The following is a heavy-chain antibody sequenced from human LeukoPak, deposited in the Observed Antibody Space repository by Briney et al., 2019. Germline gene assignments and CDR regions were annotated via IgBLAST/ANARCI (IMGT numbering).Heavy chain of an antibody. J-gene: IGHJ4*02. V-gene: IGHV1-69*05. CDR3: ARGDSGYDYGFDN. CDR2: IIPIFGTT. CDR1: GGTFSSHA. D-gene: IGHD5-12*01. Sequence: SVKVSCKASGGTFSSHAISWVRQAPGQGLEGVGGIIPIFGTTNCAQKFQGRVTITTDESTSTGYMELRSLRSDDTAVYYCARGDSGYDYGFDNWGQGTLVTVSS.